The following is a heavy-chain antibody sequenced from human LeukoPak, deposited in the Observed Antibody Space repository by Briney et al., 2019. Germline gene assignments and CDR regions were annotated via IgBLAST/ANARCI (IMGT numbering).Heavy chain of an antibody. D-gene: IGHD2-2*02. CDR2: TYPGDSDT. CDR3: ARGVVPAAIHYYYYMDV. Sequence: GESLKISCKGSGYSFTSYWIGWVRQMPGKGLEWMGITYPGDSDTRYSPSFQGQVTISADKSISTAYLQWSSLKASDTAMYYCARGVVPAAIHYYYYMDVWGKGTTVTVSS. CDR1: GYSFTSYW. V-gene: IGHV5-51*01. J-gene: IGHJ6*03.